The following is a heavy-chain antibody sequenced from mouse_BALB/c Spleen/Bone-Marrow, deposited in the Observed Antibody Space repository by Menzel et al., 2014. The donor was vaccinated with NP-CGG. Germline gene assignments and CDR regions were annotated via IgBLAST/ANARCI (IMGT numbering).Heavy chain of an antibody. V-gene: IGHV1-69*02. J-gene: IGHJ2*01. D-gene: IGHD2-1*01. CDR3: AYGNYESYFFDY. Sequence: VKLMESGAELVKPGAPVKLSCKASAYAFTSYWMNWVKQRPGRGLEWIGRIDPSDSETLYNQNFKDKATLTVDRSSSTAFIQLSSLTSEDSTVYYCAYGNYESYFFDYWGQGTTLTVSS. CDR2: IDPSDSET. CDR1: AYAFTSYW.